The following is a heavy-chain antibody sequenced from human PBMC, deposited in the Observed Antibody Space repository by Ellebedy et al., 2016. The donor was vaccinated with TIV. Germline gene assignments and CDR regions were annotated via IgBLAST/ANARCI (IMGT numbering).Heavy chain of an antibody. V-gene: IGHV3-23*01. D-gene: IGHD4-17*01. CDR2: ISPSGRTS. CDR1: RFIFSDYA. Sequence: GESLKISCAASRFIFSDYAMTWIRQAPAKGLEWVATISPSGRTSSHADSVEGRFSISRDNSKNTLYMQMNSLTVGDTAMYFCAKDRDFGDYTFDSWGQGTLVSVSS. CDR3: AKDRDFGDYTFDS. J-gene: IGHJ4*02.